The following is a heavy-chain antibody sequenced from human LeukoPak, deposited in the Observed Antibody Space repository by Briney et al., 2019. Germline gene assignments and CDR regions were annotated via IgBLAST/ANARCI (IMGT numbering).Heavy chain of an antibody. CDR1: GFTFSSYA. V-gene: IGHV3-23*01. Sequence: GGSLRLSCAASGFTFSSYAMSWVRRAPGKGLEWVSAISGSGGSTYYADSVKGRFTISRDNSKNTLYLQMNSLRAEDTAVYYCAKLKRELEYYFDYWGQGTLVTVSS. CDR2: ISGSGGST. J-gene: IGHJ4*02. D-gene: IGHD1-26*01. CDR3: AKLKRELEYYFDY.